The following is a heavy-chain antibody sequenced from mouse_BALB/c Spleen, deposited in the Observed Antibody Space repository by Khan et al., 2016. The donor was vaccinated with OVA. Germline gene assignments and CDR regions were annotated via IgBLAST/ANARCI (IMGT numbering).Heavy chain of an antibody. J-gene: IGHJ2*01. Sequence: VELVESGPGLVAPSQSLSITCTVSGFSLTRYGIHWVRQPPEKGLEWLGIIWAGGSTNYNSALMSRLSITKDSSKSQVFLKMNSLQTDDTAIYXYARDREPDYFDYWGQGTTLTVSS. V-gene: IGHV2-9*02. CDR2: IWAGGST. CDR3: ARDREPDYFDY. CDR1: GFSLTRYG.